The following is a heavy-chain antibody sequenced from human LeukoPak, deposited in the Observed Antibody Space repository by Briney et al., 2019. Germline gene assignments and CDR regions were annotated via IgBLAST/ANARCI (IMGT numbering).Heavy chain of an antibody. Sequence: SETLSLTCAAYGGSFSGYYWSWIRQPPGKGLEWIGEINHSGSTNYNPSLKSRVTISVDTSKNQFSLKLSSVTAAGTAVYYCARGLAYGDYLDYWGQGTLVTVSS. CDR3: ARGLAYGDYLDY. CDR2: INHSGST. CDR1: GGSFSGYY. D-gene: IGHD4-17*01. V-gene: IGHV4-34*01. J-gene: IGHJ4*02.